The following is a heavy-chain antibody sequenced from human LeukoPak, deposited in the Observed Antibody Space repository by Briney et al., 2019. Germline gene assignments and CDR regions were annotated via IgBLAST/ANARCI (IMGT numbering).Heavy chain of an antibody. J-gene: IGHJ4*02. CDR1: GFTFSSYA. D-gene: IGHD4-17*01. CDR2: VSTSTGNT. Sequence: GGSLRLSCAASGFTFSSYAMSWVRQAPGKGLEWVSVVSTSTGNTHYADSVKGRCTISRDNAKNSLYLQMNSLRAEDTAVYYCARGFPYGDSDNTFFDYWGQGTLVTVSS. V-gene: IGHV3-23*01. CDR3: ARGFPYGDSDNTFFDY.